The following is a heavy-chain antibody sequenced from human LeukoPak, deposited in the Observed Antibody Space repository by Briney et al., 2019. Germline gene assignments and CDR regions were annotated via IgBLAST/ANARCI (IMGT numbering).Heavy chain of an antibody. CDR1: GFNFIDAC. D-gene: IGHD3-22*01. CDR2: IKSKTDGGTT. J-gene: IGHJ6*03. CDR3: TTDSYDSSGYYAPNYYYYYMDV. V-gene: IGHV3-15*01. Sequence: GGSLRLSCAASGFNFIDACMTWVRQAPGKGLEWVGRIKSKTDGGTTDYAAPVKGRFTISRDDSKNTLYLQMNSLKTEDTAVYYCTTDSYDSSGYYAPNYYYYYMDVWGRGTTVTVSS.